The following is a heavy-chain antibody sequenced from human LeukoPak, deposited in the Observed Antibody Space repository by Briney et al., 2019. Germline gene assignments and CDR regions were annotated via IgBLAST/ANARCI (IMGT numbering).Heavy chain of an antibody. CDR3: TRLNYFGSSGHYNDY. CDR2: IRNKPNSYTT. V-gene: IGHV3-72*01. J-gene: IGHJ4*02. CDR1: GFTFSDHY. Sequence: RPGGSLRLSCAVSGFTFSDHYMDWVRQAPGKGLEWVGRIRNKPNSYTTEYAASVKGRFTISRDDSKNSLYLQMNSLKTEDTAVYYCTRLNYFGSSGHYNDYWGQGTLVTVSS. D-gene: IGHD3-22*01.